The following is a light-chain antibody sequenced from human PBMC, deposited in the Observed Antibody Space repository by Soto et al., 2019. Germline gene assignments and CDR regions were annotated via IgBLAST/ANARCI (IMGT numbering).Light chain of an antibody. V-gene: IGLV2-8*01. CDR2: EVT. J-gene: IGLJ2*01. Sequence: QSVLTQPPSASGSPGQSVTISCNGSSSDIGGYDFVSWYQQHPGKAPKLMIYEVTKRPSGVPDRFSGSKSGNTASLTVSGLQAEDEGDYYCSSYAGSNNLGFGGGTKLTVL. CDR1: SSDIGGYDF. CDR3: SSYAGSNNLG.